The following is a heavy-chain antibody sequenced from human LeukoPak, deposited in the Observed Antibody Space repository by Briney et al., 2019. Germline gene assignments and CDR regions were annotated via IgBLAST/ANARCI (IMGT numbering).Heavy chain of an antibody. CDR2: IYPGDSDT. CDR3: ARDAAAAH. Sequence: GESLKISCKGSGYRFTSYWIGWVRQMPGKGWEWMGIIYPGDSDTRYRPSFQGQVTISADKSISTAYLQWSSLKASDTAMYCCARDAAAAHWGQGTMVTVSS. D-gene: IGHD6-13*01. V-gene: IGHV5-51*01. CDR1: GYRFTSYW. J-gene: IGHJ3*01.